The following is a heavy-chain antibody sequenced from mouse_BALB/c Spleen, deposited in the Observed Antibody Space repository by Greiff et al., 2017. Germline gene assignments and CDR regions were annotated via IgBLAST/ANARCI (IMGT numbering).Heavy chain of an antibody. CDR3: ARSIYDGNYAWFAY. J-gene: IGHJ3*01. Sequence: QVQLQQPGAELVKPGASVKMSCKASGYTFTSYNMHWVKQTPGQGLEWIGAIYPGNGDNSYNQKFKGKDTLTADKSSSKAYMQLSSLTSEDSAVYYCARSIYDGNYAWFAYWGQGTLVTVSA. V-gene: IGHV1-12*01. CDR1: GYTFTSYN. CDR2: IYPGNGDN. D-gene: IGHD2-1*01.